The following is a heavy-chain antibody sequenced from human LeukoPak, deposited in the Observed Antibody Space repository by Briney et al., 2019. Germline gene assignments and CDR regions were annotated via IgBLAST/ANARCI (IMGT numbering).Heavy chain of an antibody. CDR3: AKDPYYYDSSDHR. Sequence: QPGGSLRLSCVGSGFTFSTYAMSWVRQAPGKGLEWVSAISGSGGSTYYADSVKGRFTISRDNSKNTLYLQMNSLRAEDTAVYYCAKDPYYYDSSDHRWGQGTLVTVSS. J-gene: IGHJ4*02. CDR2: ISGSGGST. D-gene: IGHD3-22*01. CDR1: GFTFSTYA. V-gene: IGHV3-23*01.